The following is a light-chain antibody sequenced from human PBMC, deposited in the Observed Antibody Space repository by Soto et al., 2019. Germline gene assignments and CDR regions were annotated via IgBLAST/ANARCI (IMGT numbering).Light chain of an antibody. V-gene: IGLV1-40*01. CDR2: GNS. CDR3: QSYDSSLSGAV. CDR1: SSNIGAGYD. Sequence: QSVLTQPPSVSGAPGQRVTISCTGSSSNIGAGYDVHWYQQLPGTAPKLLFYGNSNRPSGVPDRFSGSKSGTSASLATTGLQAEDEADYYCQSYDSSLSGAVFGGGTQLTVL. J-gene: IGLJ7*01.